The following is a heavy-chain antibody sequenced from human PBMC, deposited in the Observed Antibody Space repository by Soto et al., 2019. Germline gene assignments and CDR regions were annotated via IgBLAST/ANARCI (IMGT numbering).Heavy chain of an antibody. J-gene: IGHJ5*02. CDR2: IYYSGST. D-gene: IGHD2-2*01. Sequence: SETLSLTCTVSGGSISSYYWSWIRQPPGKGLEWIGYIYYSGSTNYNPSLKSRVTISVDTSKNQFSLKLSSVTAADTAVYYCARYQVPAALLGWFYPWAQGTLVPVSS. CDR3: ARYQVPAALLGWFYP. CDR1: GGSISSYY. V-gene: IGHV4-59*01.